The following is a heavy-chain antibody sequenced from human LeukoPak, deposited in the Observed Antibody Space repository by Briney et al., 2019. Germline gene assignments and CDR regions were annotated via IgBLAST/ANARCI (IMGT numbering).Heavy chain of an antibody. CDR2: FDPEDGET. D-gene: IGHD2-2*01. V-gene: IGHV1-24*01. CDR3: AREDIVVVSAAEELPSWVH. CDR1: GYTLTELS. J-gene: IGHJ4*02. Sequence: GASVKVSCKVSGYTLTELSMHWVRQARGKGLEWMGGFDPEDGETIYAQKFQGRVTMTEDTSTDTAYMELSRLRSDDTAVYYCAREDIVVVSAAEELPSWVHWDQGTLVTVSS.